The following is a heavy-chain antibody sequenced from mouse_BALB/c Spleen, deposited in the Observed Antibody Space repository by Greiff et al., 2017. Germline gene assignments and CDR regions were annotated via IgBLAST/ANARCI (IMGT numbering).Heavy chain of an antibody. CDR1: GYSITSDYA. CDR2: ISYSGST. V-gene: IGHV3-2*02. CDR3: ARGWYHHGGGMDY. Sequence: EVKLMESGPGLVKPSQSLSLTCTVTGYSITSDYAWNWIRQFPGNKLEWMGYISYSGSTSYNPSLKSRISITRDTSTNQFFLQLNSVTTEDTATYYCARGWYHHGGGMDYWGQGTSVTVSS. D-gene: IGHD1-1*02. J-gene: IGHJ4*01.